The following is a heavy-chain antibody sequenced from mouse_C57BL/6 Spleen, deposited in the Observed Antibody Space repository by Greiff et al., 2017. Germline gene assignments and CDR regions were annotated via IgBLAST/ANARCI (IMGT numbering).Heavy chain of an antibody. J-gene: IGHJ2*01. Sequence: QVQLQQPGAELVRPGTSVKLSCKASGYTFTSYWMHWVKQRPGQGLEWIGVIDPSDSYTNYNQKFKGKATLTVDTSSSTAYMQLSSLTSEDSAVYYCAIWGGTLEYFDDWGQGTTLTVSS. D-gene: IGHD1-1*02. CDR1: GYTFTSYW. CDR3: AIWGGTLEYFDD. V-gene: IGHV1-59*01. CDR2: IDPSDSYT.